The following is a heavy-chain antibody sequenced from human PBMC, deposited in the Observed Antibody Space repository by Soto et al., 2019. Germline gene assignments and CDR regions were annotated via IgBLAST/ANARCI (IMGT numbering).Heavy chain of an antibody. CDR2: INPNSVGT. V-gene: IGHV1-2*02. CDR3: ARGPMARAANGFDI. Sequence: ASVKVSCKASGYTFTGHYMHWVRQAPGQGLEWMGWINPNSVGTNYAQKFQGRVTMTRDTSISTAYMELSRLRSDDTAVYYCARGPMARAANGFDIWGQGTRVTV. J-gene: IGHJ3*02. D-gene: IGHD3-10*01. CDR1: GYTFTGHY.